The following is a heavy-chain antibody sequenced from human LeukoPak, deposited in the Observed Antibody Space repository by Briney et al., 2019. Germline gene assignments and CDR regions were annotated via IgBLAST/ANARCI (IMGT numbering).Heavy chain of an antibody. V-gene: IGHV3-74*01. CDR3: ARIEDRDAAFDS. D-gene: IGHD2-2*01. Sequence: GGSLRLSCAASGFTFKTYWMHWVHQAPGEGLVWISRTNTDGRTTSYADSVKGRFTISRDNAKNMVYLQMNSLRVEDTAVYYCARIEDRDAAFDSWGQGTLVTVSS. J-gene: IGHJ4*02. CDR2: TNTDGRTT. CDR1: GFTFKTYW.